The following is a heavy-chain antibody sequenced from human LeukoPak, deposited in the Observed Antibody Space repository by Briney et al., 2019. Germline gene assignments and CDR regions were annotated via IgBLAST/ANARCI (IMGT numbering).Heavy chain of an antibody. J-gene: IGHJ5*02. Sequence: SETLSLTCAVYGGSFSGYYWSWIRQPPGKGLEWIGEINHSGSTNYNPSLKSRVTISVDTSKNQFSLKLSSVTAADTAVYYCASGLTTYYYGSGSSMSWFDPWGQGTLVTVSS. D-gene: IGHD3-10*01. V-gene: IGHV4-34*01. CDR2: INHSGST. CDR1: GGSFSGYY. CDR3: ASGLTTYYYGSGSSMSWFDP.